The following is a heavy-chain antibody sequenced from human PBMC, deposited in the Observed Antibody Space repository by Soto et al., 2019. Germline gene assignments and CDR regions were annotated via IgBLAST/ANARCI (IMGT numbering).Heavy chain of an antibody. J-gene: IGHJ4*02. D-gene: IGHD5-12*01. Sequence: QVQLVESGGGVVQPGRSLRLSCAASGFTFSSYGMHWVRQAPGKGLEWVAVIWYDGSNKYYADSVKGRFTISRDNSKNTLYLQMNSLRAEDTAVYYCARGWLQLHDYFDYWGQGTLVTVSS. CDR2: IWYDGSNK. V-gene: IGHV3-33*01. CDR3: ARGWLQLHDYFDY. CDR1: GFTFSSYG.